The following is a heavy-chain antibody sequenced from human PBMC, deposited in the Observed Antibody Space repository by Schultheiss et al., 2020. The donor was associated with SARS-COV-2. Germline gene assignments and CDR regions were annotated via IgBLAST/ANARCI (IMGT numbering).Heavy chain of an antibody. J-gene: IGHJ4*02. CDR2: ISHDGSTK. V-gene: IGHV3-30*03. CDR1: GFTFSSYG. Sequence: GGSLRLSCAASGFTFSSYGMHWVRQAPGKGLEWVAVISHDGSTKYYADSVKGRFTISRDNSKNTLYLQMNSLRAEDTAVYYCASDIVVVTAIPGFDYWGQGTLVTVSS. D-gene: IGHD2-21*02. CDR3: ASDIVVVTAIPGFDY.